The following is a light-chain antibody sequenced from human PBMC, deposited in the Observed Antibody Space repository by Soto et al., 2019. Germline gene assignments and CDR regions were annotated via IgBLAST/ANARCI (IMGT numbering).Light chain of an antibody. CDR1: QSVSSN. CDR2: GAS. Sequence: EIVMTQSPATLYVSPGERATLSCRASQSVSSNLDWYQQKPGQAPRLLIYGASTRATGIPARFSGSGSGTEFTLTISSLQSEDSAVYSCHQYNNWPPTWTFGQGTKVEVK. J-gene: IGKJ1*01. CDR3: HQYNNWPPTWT. V-gene: IGKV3-15*01.